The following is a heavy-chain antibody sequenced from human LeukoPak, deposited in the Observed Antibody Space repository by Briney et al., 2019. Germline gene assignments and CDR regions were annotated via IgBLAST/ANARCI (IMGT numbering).Heavy chain of an antibody. Sequence: GASVKVSCKASGGTFSSYAISWVRQAPGQGLEWMGGIIPILGTANYAQKFQGRVTITADESTSTAYMELSSLRSEDTAVYYCARVRYYYDSSGYPDRIFDYWGQGTLVTVSS. V-gene: IGHV1-69*13. CDR3: ARVRYYYDSSGYPDRIFDY. D-gene: IGHD3-22*01. J-gene: IGHJ4*02. CDR2: IIPILGTA. CDR1: GGTFSSYA.